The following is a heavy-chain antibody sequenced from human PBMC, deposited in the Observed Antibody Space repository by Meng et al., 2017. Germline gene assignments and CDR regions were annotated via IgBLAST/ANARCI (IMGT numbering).Heavy chain of an antibody. CDR1: GGSFSGYY. CDR3: ARVGSFLRDY. Sequence: QVQLQQWGAGLLKPSESLSLTCAVYGGSFSGYYWSWIRQPPGKGLEWIGYIYYSGSTNYNPSLKSRVTISVDTSKNQFSLKLSSVTAADTAVYYCARVGSFLRDYWGQGTLVTVSS. D-gene: IGHD2/OR15-2a*01. J-gene: IGHJ4*02. CDR2: IYYSGST. V-gene: IGHV4-34*01.